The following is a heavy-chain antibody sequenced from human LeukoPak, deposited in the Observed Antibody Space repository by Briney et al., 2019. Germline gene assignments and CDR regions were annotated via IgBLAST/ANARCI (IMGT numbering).Heavy chain of an antibody. CDR2: ISAYNGNT. CDR1: GYTFSTSG. Sequence: ASVKVSCKASGYTFSTSGISWVRQAPGQGLEWMGWISAYNGNTDYAQNLRGRLIMTTDTSTSTTYMELRSLRSDDTAVYYCARDSVDGSGTYYNDSPDYWGQGTLVTVSS. V-gene: IGHV1-18*01. CDR3: ARDSVDGSGTYYNDSPDY. D-gene: IGHD3-10*01. J-gene: IGHJ4*02.